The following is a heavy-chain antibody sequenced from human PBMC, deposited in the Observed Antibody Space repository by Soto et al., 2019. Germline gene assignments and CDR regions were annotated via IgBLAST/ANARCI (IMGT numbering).Heavy chain of an antibody. D-gene: IGHD3-3*01. CDR2: ISAYNGNT. CDR1: GYTFTTYD. CDR3: ARGIWPFWSGYHLPINRRKYGMGV. V-gene: IGHV1-18*01. J-gene: IGHJ6*02. Sequence: GASVKVSCKASGYTFTTYDINWVRQAPGQGLEWMGWISAYNGNTNYAQKLQGRVTMTTDTSTSTAYMELRSLRSDDTAVYYCARGIWPFWSGYHLPINRRKYGMGVWGQGTTVTVSS.